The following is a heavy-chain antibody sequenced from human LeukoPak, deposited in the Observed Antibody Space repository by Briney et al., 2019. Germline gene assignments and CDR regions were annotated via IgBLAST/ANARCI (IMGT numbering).Heavy chain of an antibody. CDR2: IYTSGST. CDR1: GGSISSYY. CDR3: ARGGYSRRYNWFDP. D-gene: IGHD5-18*01. J-gene: IGHJ5*02. V-gene: IGHV4-4*07. Sequence: KPSETLSLTCTVSGGSISSYYWSWIRQPAGKGLEWIGRIYTSGSTNYNPSPKSRVTMSVDTYKNQFSLKLSSVTAADTAVYYCARGGYSRRYNWFDPWGQGTLVTVSS.